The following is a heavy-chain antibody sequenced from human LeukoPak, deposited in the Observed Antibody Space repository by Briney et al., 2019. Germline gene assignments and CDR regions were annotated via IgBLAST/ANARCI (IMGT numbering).Heavy chain of an antibody. Sequence: GGPLRLSCAASGFTFSSYWMSWVRQAPGKGLEWVANIKQDGSEKYYVDSVKGRFTISRDNAKNSLYLQMNSLRAEDTAVYYCASDGDWLFRDRGGSNYWGQGTLVTVSS. J-gene: IGHJ4*02. CDR2: IKQDGSEK. D-gene: IGHD3/OR15-3a*01. CDR3: ASDGDWLFRDRGGSNY. CDR1: GFTFSSYW. V-gene: IGHV3-7*01.